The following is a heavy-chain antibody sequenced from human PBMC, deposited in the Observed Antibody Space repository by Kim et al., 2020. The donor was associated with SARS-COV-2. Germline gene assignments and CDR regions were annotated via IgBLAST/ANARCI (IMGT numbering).Heavy chain of an antibody. V-gene: IGHV3-23*01. CDR2: ISGSGGT. D-gene: IGHD3-10*01. CDR3: AKPGLMVRGSMRDYYYGMGS. Sequence: GGSLRLSCAASGFTFSSYVMTWVRRAPGKGLEWVSSISGSGGTSYADSVKGRFTISRDNSKNTLYLQMNSLRAEDTAVYYCAKPGLMVRGSMRDYYYGMGSLGQGTTVTVSS. J-gene: IGHJ6*02. CDR1: GFTFSSYV.